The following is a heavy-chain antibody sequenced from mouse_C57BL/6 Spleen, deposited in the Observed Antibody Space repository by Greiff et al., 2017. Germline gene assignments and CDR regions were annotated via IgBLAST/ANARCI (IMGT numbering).Heavy chain of an antibody. CDR3: ARRYNAMDY. V-gene: IGHV3-6*01. Sequence: EVQVVESGPGLVKPSQSLSLTCSVTGYSITSGYYWNWIRQFPGNKLEWMGYISYDGSNNYNPSLKNRISITRDTSKNQFFLKLNSVTTEDTATYYCARRYNAMDYWGQGTSVTVSS. J-gene: IGHJ4*01. CDR1: GYSITSGYY. CDR2: ISYDGSN.